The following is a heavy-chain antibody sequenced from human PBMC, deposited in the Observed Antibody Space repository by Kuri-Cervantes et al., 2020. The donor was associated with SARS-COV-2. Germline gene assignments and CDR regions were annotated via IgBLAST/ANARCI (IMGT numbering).Heavy chain of an antibody. V-gene: IGHV3-21*01. D-gene: IGHD2-2*01. J-gene: IGHJ4*02. CDR2: ISSSSSYI. CDR3: AREHCSSTSCYGLDY. CDR1: GFTFSSYS. Sequence: GESLKISCAASGFTFSSYSMNWVRQAPGKGLEWVSSISSSSSYIYYADSVKGRFTISRDNAKNSLYLQMNSLRAEDTVVYYCAREHCSSTSCYGLDYWGQGTLVTVSS.